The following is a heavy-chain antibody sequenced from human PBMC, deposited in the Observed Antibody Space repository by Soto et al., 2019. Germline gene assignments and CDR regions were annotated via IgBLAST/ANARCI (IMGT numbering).Heavy chain of an antibody. CDR2: ISGSGGST. CDR1: GFTFINYA. CDR3: AKSPGMYYYDSSGYYHYDY. V-gene: IGHV3-23*01. J-gene: IGHJ4*02. Sequence: GGSLRLSCAASGFTFINYAVTWVRQAPGKGLEWVSTISGSGGSTYYADSVKGRFTISRDNSKNTLYLQMNSLRAEDTAVYYCAKSPGMYYYDSSGYYHYDYWGQGTLVTVSS. D-gene: IGHD3-22*01.